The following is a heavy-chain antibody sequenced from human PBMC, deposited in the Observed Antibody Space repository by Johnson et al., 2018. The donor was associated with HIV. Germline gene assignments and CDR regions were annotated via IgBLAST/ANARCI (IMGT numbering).Heavy chain of an antibody. D-gene: IGHD1-26*01. J-gene: IGHJ3*02. V-gene: IGHV3-30*19. CDR3: ARDFRRGIVGATGAFDI. CDR2: ISYDGSNK. CDR1: GFTFADYG. Sequence: QVQLVESGGGVVQPGGSLRLSCAASGFTFADYGMHWVRQPPGKGLEWVAVISYDGSNKYYADSVKGRFTISRDNSKNTLYLQMNSLRAEDTAVYYCARDFRRGIVGATGAFDIWGQGTMVTVSS.